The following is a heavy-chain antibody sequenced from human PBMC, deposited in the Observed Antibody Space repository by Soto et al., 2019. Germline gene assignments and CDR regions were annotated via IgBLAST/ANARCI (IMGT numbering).Heavy chain of an antibody. CDR2: IIPILGIA. CDR1: GGTFSSYT. J-gene: IGHJ3*02. CDR3: ARENTIFGVVLLETGHAFDI. Sequence: QVQLVQSGAEVKKPGSSVKVSCKASGGTFSSYTISWVRQAPGQGLEWMGMIIPILGIANYAQKFQGRVTITADKSTSTAYMELSSLRSEDTAVYYCARENTIFGVVLLETGHAFDIWGQGTMVTVSS. D-gene: IGHD3-3*01. V-gene: IGHV1-69*08.